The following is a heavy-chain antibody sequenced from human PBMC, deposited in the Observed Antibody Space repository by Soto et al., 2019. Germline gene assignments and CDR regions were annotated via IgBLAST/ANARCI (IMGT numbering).Heavy chain of an antibody. Sequence: GGSLRLSCAASGFTVSSNYMSWVRQAPGKGLEWVSVIYSGGSTYYADSVKGRFTISRDNSKNTLYLQMNSLRAEDTAVYYCARDSLWFGGYYYYYGMDVWGQGTTVTVSS. D-gene: IGHD3-10*01. V-gene: IGHV3-66*01. CDR2: IYSGGST. CDR3: ARDSLWFGGYYYYYGMDV. CDR1: GFTVSSNY. J-gene: IGHJ6*02.